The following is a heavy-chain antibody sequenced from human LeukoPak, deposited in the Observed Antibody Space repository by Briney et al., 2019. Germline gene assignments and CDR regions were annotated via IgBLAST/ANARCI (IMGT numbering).Heavy chain of an antibody. CDR3: ARRTYHDFWSGYFDI. CDR2: IYYSGST. Sequence: PSETLPLTCTVSGGSISSYYWSWIRQPPGRRLEWIGYIYYSGSTNYNPSLKSRVTISLDTSKNQFSLKLSSVTTADTAVYYCARRTYHDFWSGYFDIWGQGTMVTVSS. J-gene: IGHJ3*02. V-gene: IGHV4-59*01. D-gene: IGHD3-3*01. CDR1: GGSISSYY.